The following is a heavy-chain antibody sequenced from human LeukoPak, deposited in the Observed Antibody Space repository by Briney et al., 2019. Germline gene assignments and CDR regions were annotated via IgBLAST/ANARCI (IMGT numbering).Heavy chain of an antibody. J-gene: IGHJ4*02. CDR1: GGSFSGYY. CDR3: ARGSGGYSFFDY. CDR2: IYYSGST. D-gene: IGHD6-25*01. Sequence: PSETLSLTCAVYGGSFSGYYWSWIRQPPGKGLEWIGYIYYSGSTNYNPSLKSRVTISVDTSKNQFSLKLSSVTAADTAVYYCARGSGGYSFFDYWGQGTLVTVSS. V-gene: IGHV4-59*01.